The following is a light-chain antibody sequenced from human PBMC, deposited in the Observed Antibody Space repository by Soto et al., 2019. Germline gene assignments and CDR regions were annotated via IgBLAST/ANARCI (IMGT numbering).Light chain of an antibody. Sequence: QSALTQPPSVSGAPGQTVTISCTGSSSNIGAGYDVHWYQQLPGTAPKLLIYGNSNRPSGVPDRFSGSKSGTSASLAITGLQAEDEADYYCQSYDSSLSLYVFGTGTKATV. CDR2: GNS. J-gene: IGLJ1*01. CDR3: QSYDSSLSLYV. CDR1: SSNIGAGYD. V-gene: IGLV1-40*01.